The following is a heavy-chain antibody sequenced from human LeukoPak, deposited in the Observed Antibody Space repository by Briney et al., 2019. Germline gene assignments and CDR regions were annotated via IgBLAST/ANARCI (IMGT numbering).Heavy chain of an antibody. CDR1: GCTFSSYA. J-gene: IGHJ4*02. CDR3: ARGVLGKRGVLDYYFDS. Sequence: SVKVSCKCSGCTFSSYAISWLRQAPAQGLEWVGGIIPIFGTANYAQKFQGRVTITADDSTSTAYMELSSLRSEDTAVYYCARGVLGKRGVLDYYFDSWGQGTLVTVSS. CDR2: IIPIFGTA. V-gene: IGHV1-69*13. D-gene: IGHD3-16*02.